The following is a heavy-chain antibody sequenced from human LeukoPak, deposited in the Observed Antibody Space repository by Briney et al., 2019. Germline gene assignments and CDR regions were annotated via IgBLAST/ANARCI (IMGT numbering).Heavy chain of an antibody. J-gene: IGHJ4*02. CDR2: INHSGST. V-gene: IGHV4-34*01. CDR1: GGSFSGYY. CDR3: ARRRYYAY. Sequence: PSETLSLTCAVYGGSFSGYYWSWIRQPPGQGLEWIGEINHSGSTNYNPSLKSRVTISVDTSKNQFSLKLSSVTAADTAVYYCARRRYYAYWGQGTQVTVSS.